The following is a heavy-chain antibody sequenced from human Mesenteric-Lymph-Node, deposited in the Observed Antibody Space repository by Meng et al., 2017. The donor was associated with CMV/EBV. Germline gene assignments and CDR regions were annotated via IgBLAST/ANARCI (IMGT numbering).Heavy chain of an antibody. V-gene: IGHV1-2*06. CDR1: TDCY. CDR2: INPNSGGT. J-gene: IGHJ5*02. CDR3: ARADITMVRGIIIASRWFDP. D-gene: IGHD3-10*01. Sequence: TDCYMHWRRQAPGQGLEWMGRINPNSGGTNYAQNFQGEVTMTRDTSISTAYVGLSRLRSDDTAVYYCARADITMVRGIIIASRWFDPWGQGTLVTVSS.